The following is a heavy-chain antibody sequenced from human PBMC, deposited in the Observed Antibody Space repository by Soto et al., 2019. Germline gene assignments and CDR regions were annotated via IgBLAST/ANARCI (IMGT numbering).Heavy chain of an antibody. CDR1: GYTFTRNG. CDR2: ISPKSGSI. CDR3: VIARDRNSWAAGEV. Sequence: QVHLVQSGAEVKKPGASVNVSCKTSGYTFTRNGISWVRQAPGQGLEWMGWISPKSGSIKYAQKCQGSVIMTTDTPASRAYMELRSPRSDDTAVSYCVIARDRNSWAAGEVWGPGTTVTVSS. J-gene: IGHJ6*02. V-gene: IGHV1-18*01. D-gene: IGHD6-13*01.